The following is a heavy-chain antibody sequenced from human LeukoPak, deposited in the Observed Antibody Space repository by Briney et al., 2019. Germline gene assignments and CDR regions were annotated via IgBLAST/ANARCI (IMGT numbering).Heavy chain of an antibody. V-gene: IGHV3-7*01. Sequence: GGSLRLSCAASGFTFSSYWMSWVRQAPGKGLEWVANIEQDGSEKYYVDSVKGRFTISRDNAKNSLYLQMNSLRAEDTAVYYCARGHDFWAKRYYFDYWGQGTLVTVSS. J-gene: IGHJ4*02. CDR3: ARGHDFWAKRYYFDY. CDR1: GFTFSSYW. CDR2: IEQDGSEK. D-gene: IGHD3-3*01.